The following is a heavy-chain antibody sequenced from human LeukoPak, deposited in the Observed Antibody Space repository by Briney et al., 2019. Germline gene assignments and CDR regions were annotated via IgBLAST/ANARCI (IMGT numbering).Heavy chain of an antibody. J-gene: IGHJ4*02. D-gene: IGHD6-13*01. Sequence: PGGSLRLSCAASGFTFSNYVMSWVRQAPGKGLQWVSAVSGRGETTYNADFVKGRFTTSRDNSKNILYLQMNSLRAEDTAVYYCAKDPYSSTGGYYFDYWGQGTLVTVSS. CDR1: GFTFSNYV. V-gene: IGHV3-23*01. CDR2: VSGRGETT. CDR3: AKDPYSSTGGYYFDY.